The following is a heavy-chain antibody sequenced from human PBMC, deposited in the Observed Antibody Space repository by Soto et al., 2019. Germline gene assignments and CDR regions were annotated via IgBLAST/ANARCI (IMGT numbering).Heavy chain of an antibody. Sequence: ASVKVSCKASGYTFTSYGITWVRQAPGQGLEWMGWISAYNGNTNYALKLQGRVTMTTDTSTSTAYMELRSLRSDDTAVYYCARGLMITFGGVIVIPGDAFDIWGQGKMVTVSS. J-gene: IGHJ3*02. CDR1: GYTFTSYG. D-gene: IGHD3-16*02. CDR2: ISAYNGNT. CDR3: ARGLMITFGGVIVIPGDAFDI. V-gene: IGHV1-18*01.